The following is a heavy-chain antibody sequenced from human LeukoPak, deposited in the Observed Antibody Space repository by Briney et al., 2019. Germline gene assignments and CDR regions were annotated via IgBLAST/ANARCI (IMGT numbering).Heavy chain of an antibody. J-gene: IGHJ4*02. CDR1: GYTFTSNY. V-gene: IGHV1-46*01. Sequence: ASVKVSCKAFGYTFTSNYMHWVRQAPGQGPEWMGVISPSGGSTTYAQKFQGRVTLTRDMSTSTDYLELSSLRSEDTAVYYCARDLGTTVTTYLDYWGQGTLVTVSS. CDR3: ARDLGTTVTTYLDY. CDR2: ISPSGGST. D-gene: IGHD4-17*01.